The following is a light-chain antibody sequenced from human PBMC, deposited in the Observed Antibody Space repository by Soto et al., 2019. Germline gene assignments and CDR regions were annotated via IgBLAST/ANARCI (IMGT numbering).Light chain of an antibody. CDR2: GAS. CDR1: QSVSSN. CDR3: QQYNNWPTWT. Sequence: EMVMTQSPATLSVSPWERATLSCRASQSVSSNLAWYQQKPGQAPRLLIYGASTRATGIPARFSGSGSGTEFTLTISSLQSEDFAVYYCQQYNNWPTWTFGQGTKVDIK. J-gene: IGKJ1*01. V-gene: IGKV3-15*01.